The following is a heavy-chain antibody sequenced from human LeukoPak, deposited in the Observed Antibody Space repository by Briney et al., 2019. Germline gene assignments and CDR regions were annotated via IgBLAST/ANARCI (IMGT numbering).Heavy chain of an antibody. V-gene: IGHV5-51*01. J-gene: IGHJ5*02. Sequence: GEPLKISCKGSGYSFTTYWIGWVRQMPGKGLEWMGIIYPGDSDTRYSPSFQGQVTMSADKSISTAFLQWSSLRASDTAMYYCARLMAHGEYNWLDPWGQGTLVTVSS. D-gene: IGHD5-24*01. CDR2: IYPGDSDT. CDR3: ARLMAHGEYNWLDP. CDR1: GYSFTTYW.